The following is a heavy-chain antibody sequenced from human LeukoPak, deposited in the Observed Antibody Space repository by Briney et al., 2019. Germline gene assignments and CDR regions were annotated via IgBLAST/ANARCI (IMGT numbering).Heavy chain of an antibody. CDR2: ISGSSGGT. CDR3: ARRGAAGTYYFDY. CDR1: GFTFSSYV. V-gene: IGHV3-23*01. D-gene: IGHD6-13*01. J-gene: IGHJ4*02. Sequence: GGPLRLSCAASGFTFSSYVMSWVRQAPGKGLEWVSAISGSSGGTFYADSAKGRFTISRDNSKNTLYLQTNSLRAEDTAVYYCARRGAAGTYYFDYWGQGTLVTVSS.